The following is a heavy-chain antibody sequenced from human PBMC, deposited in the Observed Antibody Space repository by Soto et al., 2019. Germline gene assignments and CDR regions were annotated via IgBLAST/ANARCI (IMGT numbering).Heavy chain of an antibody. V-gene: IGHV5-10-1*01. CDR3: ARSGSSSSSFYYGMDV. Sequence: PGESLKISCKGSGYSFTSYWISWVRQMPGKGLEWMGRIDPSDSYTNYSPSFQGHVTISADKSISTAYRQWSSLKASDTAMYYCARSGSSSSSFYYGMDVWGQGTTVTVSS. CDR2: IDPSDSYT. CDR1: GYSFTSYW. D-gene: IGHD6-6*01. J-gene: IGHJ6*02.